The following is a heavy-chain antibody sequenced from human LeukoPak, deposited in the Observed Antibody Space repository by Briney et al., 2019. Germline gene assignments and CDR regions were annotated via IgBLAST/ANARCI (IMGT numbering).Heavy chain of an antibody. CDR3: TRLRDAFDL. J-gene: IGHJ3*01. Sequence: GGSLTLSCAASGFTFSGSAMHWVRQASGKGLEWVGRIRSEGNTYATAYAASVKGSFTISRDDSKNTAYLQMNSLKTEDTAVYYCTRLRDAFDLWGQGTMVTVSS. CDR1: GFTFSGSA. V-gene: IGHV3-73*01. CDR2: IRSEGNTYAT.